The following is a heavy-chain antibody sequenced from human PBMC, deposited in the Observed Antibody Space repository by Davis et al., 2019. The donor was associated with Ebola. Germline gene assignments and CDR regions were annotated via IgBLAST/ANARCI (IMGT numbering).Heavy chain of an antibody. J-gene: IGHJ6*02. D-gene: IGHD5-12*01. CDR2: IDPSGGT. V-gene: IGHV1-46*01. CDR3: GRGVHSGAYLTDL. CDR1: ENTFASHY. Sequence: ASVKVSCKAPENTFASHYVHWVRQAPGQGLEWMGMIDPSGGTTYTQKFKGRVTVTRDTSASTDYMELRSLTSEDMGVYYCGRGVHSGAYLTDLWGQGTTVTVSS.